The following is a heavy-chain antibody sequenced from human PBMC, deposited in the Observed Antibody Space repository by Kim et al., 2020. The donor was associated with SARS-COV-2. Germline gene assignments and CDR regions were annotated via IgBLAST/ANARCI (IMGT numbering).Heavy chain of an antibody. J-gene: IGHJ6*02. CDR1: GGSISSSSYY. CDR2: IYYSGST. V-gene: IGHV4-39*01. D-gene: IGHD2-2*01. CDR3: ARHVRRPLSSTDGMDV. Sequence: SETLSLTCTVSGGSISSSSYYWGWIRQPPGKGLEWIGSIYYSGSTYYNPSLKSRVTISVDTSKNQFSLKLSSVTAADTAVYYCARHVRRPLSSTDGMDVWGQGTTVTVSS.